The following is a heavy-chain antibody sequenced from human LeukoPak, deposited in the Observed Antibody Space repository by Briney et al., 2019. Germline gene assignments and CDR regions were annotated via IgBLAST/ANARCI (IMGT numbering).Heavy chain of an antibody. CDR2: INPNSGGT. D-gene: IGHD3-22*01. J-gene: IGHJ4*02. CDR3: ARGDSSGYSHFDY. V-gene: IGHV1-2*02. Sequence: ASVKVSCKASGYTFTGYYMHWVRQAPGQGLEWMGWINPNSGGTNYAQKFQGRVTMTRDTSISTAYMELGRLRSDDTAVYYCARGDSSGYSHFDYWGQGTLVTVSS. CDR1: GYTFTGYY.